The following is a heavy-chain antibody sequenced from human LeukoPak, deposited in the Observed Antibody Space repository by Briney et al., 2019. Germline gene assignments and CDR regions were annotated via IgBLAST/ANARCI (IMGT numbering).Heavy chain of an antibody. J-gene: IGHJ3*02. Sequence: SETLSLTCSVSGGFISRYYWNWIRQTPGKGLEWIGYMNNSGVTKYNPSFKSRVTTSLETSKNHVSLKVTSITAADTAVYFCAIMNFDYAFDIWGQGTMVTVFS. D-gene: IGHD3/OR15-3a*01. CDR1: GGFISRYY. V-gene: IGHV4-4*09. CDR3: AIMNFDYAFDI. CDR2: MNNSGVT.